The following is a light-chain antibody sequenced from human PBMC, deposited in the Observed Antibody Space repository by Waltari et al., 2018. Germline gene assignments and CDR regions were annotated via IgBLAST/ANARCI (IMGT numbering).Light chain of an antibody. J-gene: IGKJ4*01. Sequence: EIVLTQSPDILSFSPGERATLSCRASQSVGTYLAWSQQRPGQSPSLLIYDASYSATGLPARFSGSGSETDFTLTISSLQPEDFAVYYCQQRRNWPLTFGGGTRVQI. V-gene: IGKV3-11*01. CDR2: DAS. CDR3: QQRRNWPLT. CDR1: QSVGTY.